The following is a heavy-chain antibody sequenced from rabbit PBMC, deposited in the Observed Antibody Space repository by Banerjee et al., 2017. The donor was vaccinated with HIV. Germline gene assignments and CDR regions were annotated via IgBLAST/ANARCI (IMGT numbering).Heavy chain of an antibody. J-gene: IGHJ4*01. CDR3: ARDLAGVIGWNFNF. CDR2: IDTGSSGST. Sequence: QEQLEESGGDLVKPEGSLALTCKGSGFTISSSYYMCWVRQAPGKGLEWIGCIDTGSSGSTYYASWATGRFTISKTSSTTVTLQMTSLTAADTATYLCARDLAGVIGWNFNFWGPGTLVTVS. CDR1: GFTISSSYY. V-gene: IGHV1S45*01. D-gene: IGHD4-1*01.